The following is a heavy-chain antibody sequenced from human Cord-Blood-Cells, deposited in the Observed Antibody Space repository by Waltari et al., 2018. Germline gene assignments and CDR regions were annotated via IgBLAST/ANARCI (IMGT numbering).Heavy chain of an antibody. CDR3: ATRIAAAGSDY. CDR1: GGSISSSSYY. CDR2: IYYSGST. D-gene: IGHD6-13*01. Sequence: QLQLQESGPGLVKPSETLSLTCTVSGGSISSSSYYWGWIRQPPGKGLEWIGSIYYSGSTYYNPSLKSRVTISVDTSKNQFPLKLSSVTAADTAVYYCATRIAAAGSDYWGQGTLVTVSS. J-gene: IGHJ4*02. V-gene: IGHV4-39*01.